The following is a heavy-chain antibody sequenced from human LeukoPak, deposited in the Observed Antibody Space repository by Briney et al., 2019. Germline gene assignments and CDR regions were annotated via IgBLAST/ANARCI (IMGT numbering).Heavy chain of an antibody. CDR2: IRYDGSNK. V-gene: IGHV3-30*02. J-gene: IGHJ4*02. CDR1: GFTFSSYG. D-gene: IGHD2-2*01. CDR3: AKVGDKIVVVPAAPHDY. Sequence: PGGSLRLSCAASGFTFSSYGMHWVRQAAGKGLEWVAFIRYDGSNKYYADSVKGRFTISRDNSKNTLYLQMNSLRAEDTAVYYCAKVGDKIVVVPAAPHDYWGQGTLVTVSS.